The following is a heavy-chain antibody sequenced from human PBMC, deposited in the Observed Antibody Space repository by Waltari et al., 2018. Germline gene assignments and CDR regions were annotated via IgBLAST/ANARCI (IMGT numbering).Heavy chain of an antibody. CDR3: ARGSVIDY. Sequence: EVLLVESGGGLVKPGGSLRLSCAASGFTFSRYSMNWVRQAPGKGLEWVSSISSSSSYRYYSDSGKGRFTISRDNAKNSLYLQMNSLRAEDTAVYYCARGSVIDYWGQGTLVTVSS. CDR1: GFTFSRYS. D-gene: IGHD3-16*02. V-gene: IGHV3-21*01. CDR2: ISSSSSYR. J-gene: IGHJ4*02.